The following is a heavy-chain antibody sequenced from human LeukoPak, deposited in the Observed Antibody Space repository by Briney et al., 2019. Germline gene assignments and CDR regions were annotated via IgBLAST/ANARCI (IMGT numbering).Heavy chain of an antibody. CDR2: INPNSGGT. J-gene: IGHJ2*01. V-gene: IGHV1-2*02. Sequence: ASVKVSCKASGYTFTGYYMHWVRQAPGQGLEWLGWINPNSGGTNYAQKYPGRVTMTRATSISTTYMELSRLTSDDPAVYYCARGRAARPIDPWGGSTLVTVSS. D-gene: IGHD2-15*01. CDR3: ARGRAARPIDP. CDR1: GYTFTGYY.